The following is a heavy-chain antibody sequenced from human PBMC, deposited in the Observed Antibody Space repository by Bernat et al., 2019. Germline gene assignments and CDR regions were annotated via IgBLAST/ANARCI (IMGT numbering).Heavy chain of an antibody. CDR3: ARHLRQSGNTPDY. Sequence: QLQLQESGPGLVKPSETLSLTCTVSGISITSSSSYWGWIRQPPGKRLEWIGAIYYSGTTYYNPSLKSRVTMSVDASSNQFPLKVNALTAADTAVYYCARHLRQSGNTPDYWGQGTLVTVSS. CDR2: IYYSGTT. J-gene: IGHJ4*02. V-gene: IGHV4-39*01. D-gene: IGHD5-12*01. CDR1: GISITSSSSY.